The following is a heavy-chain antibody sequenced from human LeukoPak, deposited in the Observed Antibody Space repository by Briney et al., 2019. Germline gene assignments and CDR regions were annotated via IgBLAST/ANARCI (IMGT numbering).Heavy chain of an antibody. CDR2: ISSSDTTI. CDR3: ARADCSSTSCYELDY. CDR1: GFTFSDYY. Sequence: KPGGSLRLSCAGSGFTFSDYYMSWLRQAPGKGREGVSYISSSDTTIYYADSVKGRFTISRDNAQNSLYLQMNTLRADDTAVYYCARADCSSTSCYELDYWGQGTLVTVSS. J-gene: IGHJ4*02. D-gene: IGHD2-2*01. V-gene: IGHV3-11*04.